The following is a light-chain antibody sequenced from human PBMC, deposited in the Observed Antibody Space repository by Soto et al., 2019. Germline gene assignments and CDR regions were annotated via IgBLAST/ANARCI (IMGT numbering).Light chain of an antibody. CDR3: AAWDDSLSGPYV. J-gene: IGLJ1*01. CDR1: SSDVGGYNY. CDR2: EVN. Sequence: QSVLTQPPSASGSPGQSVAISCTGTSSDVGGYNYVSWYQQHPGKAPKLMIYEVNKRPSGVPDRFSGSKSGNTASLTVSGLQAEDEADYYCAAWDDSLSGPYVFGTGTKLTVL. V-gene: IGLV2-8*01.